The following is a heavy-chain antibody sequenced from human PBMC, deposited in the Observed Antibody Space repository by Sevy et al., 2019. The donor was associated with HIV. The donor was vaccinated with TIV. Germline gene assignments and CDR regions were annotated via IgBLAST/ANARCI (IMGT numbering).Heavy chain of an antibody. Sequence: GGSLRLSCATSGFTFSNYWMHWVRLLPGKGLEWVSRITRDGSSTSYAHSVKGRFTISRDNAKNTLHLQMISLRAEDSFLYYCVRDNLGYTYGYASVWGQGSLVTVSS. V-gene: IGHV3-74*01. CDR1: GFTFSNYW. D-gene: IGHD5-18*01. CDR2: ITRDGSST. CDR3: VRDNLGYTYGYASV. J-gene: IGHJ4*02.